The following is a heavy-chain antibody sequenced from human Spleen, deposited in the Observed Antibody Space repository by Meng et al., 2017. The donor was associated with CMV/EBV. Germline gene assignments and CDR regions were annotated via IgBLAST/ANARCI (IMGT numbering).Heavy chain of an antibody. CDR2: INHGGST. V-gene: IGHV4-34*01. CDR3: ARNYCSSTSCYIGWFDP. D-gene: IGHD2-2*02. CDR1: GGSFSAYY. Sequence: GSLRLSCTVYGGSFSAYYSWIRQPPGKGLQWIGEINHGGSTNYSPSLKSRVTLSVDTSKNQFSLNLSSVTAADTAVYYCARNYCSSTSCYIGWFDPWGQGTLVTVSS. J-gene: IGHJ5*02.